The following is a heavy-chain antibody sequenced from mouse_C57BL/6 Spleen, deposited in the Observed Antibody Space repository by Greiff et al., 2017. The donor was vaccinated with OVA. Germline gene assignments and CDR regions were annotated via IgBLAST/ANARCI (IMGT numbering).Heavy chain of an antibody. V-gene: IGHV1-80*01. D-gene: IGHD2-1*01. J-gene: IGHJ4*01. CDR1: GYAFSSYW. CDR3: ARSDGNFFMDY. CDR2: IYPGDGDT. Sequence: QVQLKESGAELVKPGASVKISCKASGYAFSSYWMNWVKQRPGKGLEWIGQIYPGDGDTNYNGKFKGKATLTADKSSSTAYMQLSSLTSEDSAVYFCARSDGNFFMDYWGQGTSVTVSS.